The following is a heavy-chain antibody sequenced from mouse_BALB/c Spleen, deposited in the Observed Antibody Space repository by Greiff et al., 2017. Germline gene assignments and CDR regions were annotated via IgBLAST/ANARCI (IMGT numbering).Heavy chain of an antibody. V-gene: IGHV2-9*02. Sequence: VKLMESGPGLVAPSQSLSITCTVSGFSLTSYGVHWVRQPPGKGLEWLGVIWAGGSTNYNSALMSRLSISKDNSKSQVFLKMNSLQTDDTAMYYCARDYRGNAMDYWGQGTSVTVSS. D-gene: IGHD2-14*01. J-gene: IGHJ4*01. CDR2: IWAGGST. CDR3: ARDYRGNAMDY. CDR1: GFSLTSYG.